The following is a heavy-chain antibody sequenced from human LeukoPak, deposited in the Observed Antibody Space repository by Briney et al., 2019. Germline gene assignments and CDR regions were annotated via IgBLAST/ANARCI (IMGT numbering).Heavy chain of an antibody. CDR1: GYTFTGYY. CDR2: INPNNGVT. J-gene: IGHJ3*02. CDR3: ARDSHEAFDI. V-gene: IGHV1-2*02. Sequence: ASVKVSCKASGYTFTGYYLHWVRQAPGQGLEWMGWINPNNGVTNYAQNFQGRVTMTRDTSISTAYMELSSLRSDDTAVYYCARDSHEAFDIWGQGTMVTVSS.